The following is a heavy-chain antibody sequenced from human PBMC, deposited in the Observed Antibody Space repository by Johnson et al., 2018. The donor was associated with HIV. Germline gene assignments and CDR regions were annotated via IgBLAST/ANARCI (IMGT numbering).Heavy chain of an antibody. Sequence: MQLVESGGGLVQPGGSLRLSCAASGFTFSNAWMNWVRQAPGKGLEWVGRVKSKTDGGTIDYAAPVKGRFSISRDGSKNTLYLQMNSLKTEDTAVYYCTTGLYWNDAFDIWGQGTMVTVSS. CDR3: TTGLYWNDAFDI. J-gene: IGHJ3*02. V-gene: IGHV3-15*01. CDR2: VKSKTDGGTI. D-gene: IGHD1-1*01. CDR1: GFTFSNAW.